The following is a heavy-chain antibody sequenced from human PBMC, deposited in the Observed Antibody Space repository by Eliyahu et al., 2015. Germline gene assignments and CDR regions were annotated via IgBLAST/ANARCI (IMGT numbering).Heavy chain of an antibody. CDR2: ISGSGGST. CDR3: AKDRYGDYGPLWVDY. CDR1: GFTFSSYA. Sequence: EVQLLESGGGLVQPGGSLRLSCXASGFTFSSYAMSXVRQAPGKGLEWVSAISGSGGSTYYADSVKGRFTISRDNSKNTLYLQMNSLRAEDTAVYYCAKDRYGDYGPLWVDYWGQGTLVTVSS. V-gene: IGHV3-23*01. J-gene: IGHJ4*02. D-gene: IGHD4-17*01.